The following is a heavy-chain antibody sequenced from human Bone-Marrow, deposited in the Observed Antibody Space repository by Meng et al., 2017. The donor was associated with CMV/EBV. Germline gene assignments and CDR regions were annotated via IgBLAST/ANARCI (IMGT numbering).Heavy chain of an antibody. CDR2: FNSDGNTT. CDR3: SRNKYLYYYYGMDF. CDR1: GFTFSSYS. D-gene: IGHD2-2*01. J-gene: IGHJ6*02. Sequence: GESLKISCAASGFTFSSYSMNWVRQAPGKGLVWVARFNSDGNTTNYADSVKGRFIMSRDNAKNTLHLQMNSPRAEDTAVYYCSRNKYLYYYYGMDFWGQGTTVTVSS. V-gene: IGHV3-74*01.